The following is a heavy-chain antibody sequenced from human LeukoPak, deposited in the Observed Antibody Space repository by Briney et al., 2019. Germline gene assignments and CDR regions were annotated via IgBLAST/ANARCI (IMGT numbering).Heavy chain of an antibody. V-gene: IGHV4-61*05. CDR2: IYYSGST. D-gene: IGHD4-17*01. CDR3: ASHYGDYNYYYGMDV. CDR1: GGSISSSSYY. Sequence: SETLSLTCIVSGGSISSSSYYWGWIRQPPGKGLEWIGYIYYSGSTNYNPSLKSRVTISVDTSKNQFSLKLSSVTAADTAVYYCASHYGDYNYYYGMDVWGQGTTVTVSS. J-gene: IGHJ6*02.